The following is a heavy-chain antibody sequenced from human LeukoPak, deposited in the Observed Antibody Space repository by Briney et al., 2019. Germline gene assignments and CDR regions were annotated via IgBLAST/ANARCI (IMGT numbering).Heavy chain of an antibody. J-gene: IGHJ4*02. CDR3: AKDGIAAAANPYYFDY. CDR1: GFTFSSYA. D-gene: IGHD6-13*01. V-gene: IGHV3-23*01. CDR2: ISGSGGST. Sequence: TGGSLRLSCAASGFTFSSYAMSWVRQAPGKGLEWVSAISGSGGSTYYADSVKGRFTISRDNSKNTLYLQMNSLRAEDTAVYYCAKDGIAAAANPYYFDYWGQGTLVTVSS.